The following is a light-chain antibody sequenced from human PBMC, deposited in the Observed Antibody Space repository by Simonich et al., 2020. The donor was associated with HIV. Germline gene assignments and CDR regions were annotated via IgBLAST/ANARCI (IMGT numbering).Light chain of an antibody. Sequence: EIVMTQSPATLSVSPGERATLACRASQSVSSNLAWYQQKPGQAPRLLIYGASTRATCIPARFSGSGSGTEFTLTISSLQPEDFATYYCQQSYSTPLTFGGGTKVEIK. CDR3: QQSYSTPLT. J-gene: IGKJ4*01. CDR2: GAS. CDR1: QSVSSN. V-gene: IGKV3-15*01.